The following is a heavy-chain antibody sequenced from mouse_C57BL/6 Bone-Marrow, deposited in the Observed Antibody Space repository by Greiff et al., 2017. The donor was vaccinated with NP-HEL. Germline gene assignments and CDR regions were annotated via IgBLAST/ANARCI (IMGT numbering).Heavy chain of an antibody. CDR3: ARRNWPHYYAMDY. Sequence: EVKLEESGPELVKPGASVKISCKASGYTFTDYYMNWVKQSHGKSLEWIGDINPNNGGTSYNQKFKGKATLTVDKSSSTAYMELRSLTSEDSAVYYCARRNWPHYYAMDYWGQGTSVTVSS. D-gene: IGHD4-1*01. CDR1: GYTFTDYY. V-gene: IGHV1-26*01. J-gene: IGHJ4*01. CDR2: INPNNGGT.